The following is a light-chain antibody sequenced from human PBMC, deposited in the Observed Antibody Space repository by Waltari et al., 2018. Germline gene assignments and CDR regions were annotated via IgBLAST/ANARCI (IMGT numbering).Light chain of an antibody. Sequence: QSALTQPASVSGSPGQSITLSCPGTTTDVGAHNFVSWYQQHPGEVPKLLIYELNNRPAGVSDRFSVSRSGSTASLTSSGLLAEDEADYYCCSHSSSSTLVLFGGGTKVTVL. CDR2: ELN. CDR3: CSHSSSSTLVL. J-gene: IGLJ2*01. CDR1: TTDVGAHNF. V-gene: IGLV2-14*01.